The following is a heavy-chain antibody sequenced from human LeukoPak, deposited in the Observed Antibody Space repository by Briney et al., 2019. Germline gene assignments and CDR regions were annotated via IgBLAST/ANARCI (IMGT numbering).Heavy chain of an antibody. V-gene: IGHV3-20*04. CDR3: ARERFHGSGAPKYDY. D-gene: IGHD3-10*01. Sequence: GGSLRLSCAASGFTFDDYGLSWVRQVPGKGLEWVSGLNWNGGSTGYADSVKGRFSISRDNAKNSLYLQMNSLRVDDTAVYYCARERFHGSGAPKYDYWGQGTVVTVSS. CDR1: GFTFDDYG. CDR2: LNWNGGST. J-gene: IGHJ4*02.